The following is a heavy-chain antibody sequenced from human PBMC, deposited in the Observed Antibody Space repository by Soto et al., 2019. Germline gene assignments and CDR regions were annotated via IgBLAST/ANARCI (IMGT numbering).Heavy chain of an antibody. CDR2: INSNGGNT. V-gene: IGHV3-64*01. CDR1: GFTFSGYA. D-gene: IGHD5-12*01. Sequence: GGSLRLSCAASGFTFSGYAMHWVRQAPGKGLEYVSAINSNGGNTYYVNSVKGRFTISRDNSKNTLYLQMGSLRAEDMAVYYCARSRDGYKLFDYWGQGTLVTVSS. CDR3: ARSRDGYKLFDY. J-gene: IGHJ4*02.